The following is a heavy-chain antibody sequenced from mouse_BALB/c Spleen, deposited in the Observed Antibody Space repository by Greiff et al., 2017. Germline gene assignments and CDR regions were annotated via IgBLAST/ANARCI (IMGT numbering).Heavy chain of an antibody. CDR2: INSNGGST. J-gene: IGHJ2*01. Sequence: EVQVVESGGGLVQPGGSLKLSCAASGFTFSSYGMSWVRQTPDKRLELVATINSNGGSTYYPDSVKGRFTISRDNAKNTLYLQMSSLKSEDTAMYYCARAPHYYGSSYHFDYWGQGTTLTVSS. CDR3: ARAPHYYGSSYHFDY. D-gene: IGHD1-1*01. CDR1: GFTFSSYG. V-gene: IGHV5-6-3*01.